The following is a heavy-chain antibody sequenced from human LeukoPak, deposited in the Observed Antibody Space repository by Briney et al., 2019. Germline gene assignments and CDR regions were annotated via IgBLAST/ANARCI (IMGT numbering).Heavy chain of an antibody. CDR2: ISWNSGSI. V-gene: IGHV3-9*03. Sequence: GRSLRLSCAASGFTFDDYAMHWVRQAPGKGLEWVSGISWNSGSIGYADSVKGRFTISRDNAKNSLYLQMNSLRAEDMALYYCAKDTRSSSSGLFDYWGQGTLVTVSS. J-gene: IGHJ4*02. CDR3: AKDTRSSSSGLFDY. D-gene: IGHD6-6*01. CDR1: GFTFDDYA.